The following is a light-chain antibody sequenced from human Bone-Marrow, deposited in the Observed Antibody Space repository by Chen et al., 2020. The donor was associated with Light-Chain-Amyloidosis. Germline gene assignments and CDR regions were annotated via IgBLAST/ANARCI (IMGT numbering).Light chain of an antibody. CDR3: QVWDRSSDRPV. CDR2: DDS. J-gene: IGLJ3*02. Sequence: SYVLTQPSSVSVAPGQTATIACGGNNIGSTSVHWYQQTPGQAPLLVVDDDSDRHSGIPERFAGSNSGNTATLTISRVEAGDEADYYCQVWDRSSDRPVFGGGTKLTVL. V-gene: IGLV3-21*02. CDR1: NIGSTS.